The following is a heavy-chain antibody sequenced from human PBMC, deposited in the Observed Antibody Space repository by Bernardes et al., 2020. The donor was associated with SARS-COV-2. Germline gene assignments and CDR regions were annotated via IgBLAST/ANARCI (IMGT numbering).Heavy chain of an antibody. CDR1: GGSISAISYY. D-gene: IGHD6-19*01. CDR2: IYYSGST. J-gene: IGHJ4*02. V-gene: IGHV4-39*01. CDR3: AAAVAGTFSSLY. Sequence: SETLSLTCIVSGGSISAISYYWGWIRQPPGKGLEWIGNIYYSGSTYYNPSLKSRVTISLDTPKDQFSLKLTSVTAADTAVYYCAAAVAGTFSSLYWGQGTLVTVSS.